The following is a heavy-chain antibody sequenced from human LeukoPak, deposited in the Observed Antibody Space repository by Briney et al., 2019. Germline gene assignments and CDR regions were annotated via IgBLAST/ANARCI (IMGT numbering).Heavy chain of an antibody. Sequence: SETLSLTCIVSGGSISSSSYYWGWIRQPPGKGLEWIGSMYSSGNTYYNPSLKSRVTISVDTSKNQFSLKLNSVTAADTAVYYCARGGSYTMVKNYWGQGTLITVSS. CDR2: MYSSGNT. V-gene: IGHV4-39*07. CDR1: GGSISSSSYY. CDR3: ARGGSYTMVKNY. J-gene: IGHJ4*02. D-gene: IGHD1-26*01.